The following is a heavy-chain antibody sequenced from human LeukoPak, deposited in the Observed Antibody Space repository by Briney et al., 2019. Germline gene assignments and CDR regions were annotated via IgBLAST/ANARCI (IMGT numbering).Heavy chain of an antibody. V-gene: IGHV3-48*04. D-gene: IGHD3-22*01. Sequence: GGSLRPSCEASGFTFRTYSMNWVRQAPGKGLEWISFISGDGGTTNYADSVKGRFTISRDNAKSSLFLQMEGLRAEDTAVYYCATVNFNYDDSGYLPFDHWGQGSLVVISS. CDR3: ATVNFNYDDSGYLPFDH. CDR1: GFTFRTYS. CDR2: ISGDGGTT. J-gene: IGHJ4*02.